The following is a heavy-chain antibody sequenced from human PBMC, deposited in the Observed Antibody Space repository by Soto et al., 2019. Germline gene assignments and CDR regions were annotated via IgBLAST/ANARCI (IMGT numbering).Heavy chain of an antibody. Sequence: PGGSLRLSCAASGFTVSNSYMSWVRQAPGKGPEWVSFIYRGGSTYYADSVKGRFTISRDSSKNTVYLQMNSLRAEDTAVYYCARGFQSSFGYWGQGTLVTVSS. J-gene: IGHJ4*02. CDR2: IYRGGST. V-gene: IGHV3-53*01. D-gene: IGHD2-21*01. CDR1: GFTVSNSY. CDR3: ARGFQSSFGY.